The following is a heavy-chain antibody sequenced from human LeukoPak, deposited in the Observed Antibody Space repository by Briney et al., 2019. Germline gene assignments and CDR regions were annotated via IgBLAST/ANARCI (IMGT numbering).Heavy chain of an antibody. CDR1: GYSISSSYY. J-gene: IGHJ5*02. CDR3: ARHSRSNWFDP. CDR2: IYYSGST. V-gene: IGHV4-38-2*01. Sequence: PSETLSLTCAVSGYSISSSYYWGWIRQPPGKGLEWIGSIYYSGSTYYNPSLKSRVTISVDTSKNQFSLKLSSVTAADTAVYYCARHSRSNWFDPWGQGTLVTVSS.